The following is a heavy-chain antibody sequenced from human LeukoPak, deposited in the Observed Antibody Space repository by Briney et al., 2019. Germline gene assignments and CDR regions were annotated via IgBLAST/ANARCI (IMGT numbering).Heavy chain of an antibody. V-gene: IGHV4-39*01. D-gene: IGHD5-24*01. CDR2: IYYGGST. J-gene: IGHJ5*02. CDR3: ARHPVIWPQYPP. CDR1: GDSISSSNYY. Sequence: NASETLSLTCTVSGDSISSSNYYWGWIRQPPGKALEWIGSIYYGGSTYYNPSLKSRVTISVDTSKNQFSLKLSSVTAADTAVYYCARHPVIWPQYPPWGQGTLVTVSS.